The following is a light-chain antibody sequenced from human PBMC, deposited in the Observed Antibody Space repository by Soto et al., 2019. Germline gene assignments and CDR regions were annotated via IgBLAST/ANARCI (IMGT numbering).Light chain of an antibody. Sequence: QSVLTQPPSMSGAPGQRVTIPCTGSSSNIGAGYDVHWYQQLPGTAPKLLIYGNINRPSGVPDRFSGSKSGTSASLAIAGLQAEDEADYYCQSFDSSLSGVVFGGGTQLTVL. CDR2: GNI. CDR1: SSNIGAGYD. V-gene: IGLV1-40*01. J-gene: IGLJ2*01. CDR3: QSFDSSLSGVV.